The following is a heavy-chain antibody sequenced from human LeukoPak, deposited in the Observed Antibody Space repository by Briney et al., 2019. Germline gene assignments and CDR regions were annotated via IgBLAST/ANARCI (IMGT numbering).Heavy chain of an antibody. CDR1: GFPYSCHS. D-gene: IGHD3-10*01. V-gene: IGHV3-30*02. Sequence: PGGSLTLTCAASGFPYSCHSMNWIRPATGKGLVWVAFIQYDGSNKYYADSVKGRFTISRDNSKNTLYLQMNSLRAEDTAVYYCAKDLGSGSYYTFDYWGQGTLVTVSS. J-gene: IGHJ4*02. CDR3: AKDLGSGSYYTFDY. CDR2: IQYDGSNK.